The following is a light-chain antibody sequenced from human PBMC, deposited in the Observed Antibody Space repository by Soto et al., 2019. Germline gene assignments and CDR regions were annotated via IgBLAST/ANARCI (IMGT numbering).Light chain of an antibody. V-gene: IGLV1-40*01. CDR1: SSNIGAGYD. Sequence: QSVLTQPPSVSGAPGQRVTISCTGSSSNIGAGYDVHWYQQLPGTAPKLLIYGNSNRPSGVPDRFSGSKSGTSASLAITGLQAEDEADYXCQSYDSNXXVVXXXXTKLXXL. CDR2: GNS. J-gene: IGLJ2*01. CDR3: QSYDSNXXVV.